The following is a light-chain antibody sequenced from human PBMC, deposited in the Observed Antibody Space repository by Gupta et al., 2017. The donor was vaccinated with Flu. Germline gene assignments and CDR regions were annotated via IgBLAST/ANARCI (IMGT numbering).Light chain of an antibody. Sequence: DIVMTQSPDSLAVSLGDRATINCKSSQSVLYSSNNKNYLAWYQQKPGQSPKLLIYWASTRESGVPDRFSGSESGTDFTLTISSLQAEDVAVYYCQQDDSTPQTFGQGTKVEIK. CDR2: WAS. CDR1: QSVLYSSNNKNY. CDR3: QQDDSTPQT. J-gene: IGKJ1*01. V-gene: IGKV4-1*01.